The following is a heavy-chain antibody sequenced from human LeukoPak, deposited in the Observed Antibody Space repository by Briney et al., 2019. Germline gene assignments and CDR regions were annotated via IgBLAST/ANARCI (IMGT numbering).Heavy chain of an antibody. Sequence: GGSLRLSCAASGFTFISYGMHWVRQAPGKGLEWVAFIRYDDGSYKYYADSVTGRFTISRDNSRNTVYLQMNTLRAEDTAVYYCARESGPHAFDIWGQGTMVTVSS. CDR3: ARESGPHAFDI. V-gene: IGHV3-30*02. J-gene: IGHJ3*02. CDR2: IRYDDGSYK. D-gene: IGHD3-10*01. CDR1: GFTFISYG.